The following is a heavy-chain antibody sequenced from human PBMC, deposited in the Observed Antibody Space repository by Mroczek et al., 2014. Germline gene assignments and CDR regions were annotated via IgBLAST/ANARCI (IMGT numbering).Heavy chain of an antibody. D-gene: IGHD3-16*01. J-gene: IGHJ4*02. Sequence: QVTLKESGPTLVKPTQTLTLTCIFSGFSLSTSGVGVGWIRQPPGKALEWLALIYWNDDDRYSPSLKSRLTITKDTSKNQVVLTMTNVDPVDTATYYCAHRQNAGWGTYYFDYWGQGTLVTVSS. CDR3: AHRQNAGWGTYYFDY. V-gene: IGHV2-5*01. CDR2: IYWNDDD. CDR1: GFSLSTSGVG.